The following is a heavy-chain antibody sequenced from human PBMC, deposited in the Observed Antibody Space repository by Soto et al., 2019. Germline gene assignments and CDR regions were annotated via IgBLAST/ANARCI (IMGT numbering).Heavy chain of an antibody. CDR2: ISYDGSNK. CDR3: AKGVSSCPYNI. Sequence: SLRLACVAAGFTFSSYGMHWVRQAPGKGLEWLSVISYDGSNKYYADSVKGRLTISRDNSKNTLNLQMNSLRAEDTAVYYCAKGVSSCPYNIWGEGTM. D-gene: IGHD6-13*01. CDR1: GFTFSSYG. V-gene: IGHV3-30*18. J-gene: IGHJ3*02.